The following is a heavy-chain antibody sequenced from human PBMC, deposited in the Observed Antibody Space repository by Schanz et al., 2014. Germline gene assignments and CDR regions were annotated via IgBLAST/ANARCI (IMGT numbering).Heavy chain of an antibody. CDR1: GNTLSAYY. CDR2: IDPNSGGT. Sequence: QVQLVQSGADVKKPGASVKVSCKASGNTLSAYYIHWIRQAPGQGLEGMGWIDPNSGGTNYAQKFQGRVTMTSATSIPTVYMEVNIPTSDATAVFYCARTASHDVWRGYIPHYAFDLWGQGTVVIVSS. CDR3: ARTASHDVWRGYIPHYAFDL. V-gene: IGHV1-2*02. J-gene: IGHJ3*01. D-gene: IGHD3-3*01.